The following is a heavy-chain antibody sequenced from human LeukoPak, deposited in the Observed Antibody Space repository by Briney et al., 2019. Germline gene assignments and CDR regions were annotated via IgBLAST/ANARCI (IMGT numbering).Heavy chain of an antibody. D-gene: IGHD5-24*01. Sequence: SETLSLTCTVSGGSISSGSYYWSWIRQPAGKGLEWIGRIYSSGSTNYNPSLKSRVAISVDTSKSQFSLKLSSVTAADTAVYYCARGGGDGSDYWGQGTLVTVSS. J-gene: IGHJ4*02. CDR2: IYSSGST. CDR1: GGSISSGSYY. V-gene: IGHV4-61*02. CDR3: ARGGGDGSDY.